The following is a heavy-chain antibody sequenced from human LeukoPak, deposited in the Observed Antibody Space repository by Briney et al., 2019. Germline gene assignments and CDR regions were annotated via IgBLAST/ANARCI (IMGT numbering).Heavy chain of an antibody. V-gene: IGHV3-21*05. D-gene: IGHD5-12*01. Sequence: GGSLRLSCAASGFTFIDYSMNWVRQAPGKGLEWISYVGISSGDTKYADSVKGRFTISGDSAKNSVFLQMNSLRVEDTAVYYCARDHRYAFDNWGQGTLVTVSS. CDR1: GFTFIDYS. CDR2: VGISSGDT. CDR3: ARDHRYAFDN. J-gene: IGHJ4*02.